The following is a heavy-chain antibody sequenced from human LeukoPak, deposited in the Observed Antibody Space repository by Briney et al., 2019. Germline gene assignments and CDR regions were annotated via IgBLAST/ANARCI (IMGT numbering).Heavy chain of an antibody. D-gene: IGHD2-15*01. Sequence: ASVKVSCKASGYTFTGYYMHWVRQAPGQGLEWMGWISAYNGNTNYAQKLQGRVTMTTDTSTSTAYMELRSLRSDDTAVYYCARDLAAAKIYWGQGTLVTVSS. V-gene: IGHV1-18*04. CDR1: GYTFTGYY. CDR3: ARDLAAAKIY. J-gene: IGHJ4*02. CDR2: ISAYNGNT.